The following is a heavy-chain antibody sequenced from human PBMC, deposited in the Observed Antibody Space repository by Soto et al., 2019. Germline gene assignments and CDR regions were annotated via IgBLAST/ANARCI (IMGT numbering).Heavy chain of an antibody. CDR1: GGTFSRHA. CDR2: ISSDGGST. Sequence: PGGSRRLSCAASGGTFSRHAMHGGRQAPGKGLEYVSAISSDGGSTYYGNSVKGRFTISRDNSKNTLYLQMGSLRAEDMAVYYCARGGSSSWYMDFDYWGQGTQVTVS. CDR3: ARGGSSSWYMDFDY. V-gene: IGHV3-64*01. D-gene: IGHD6-13*01. J-gene: IGHJ4*02.